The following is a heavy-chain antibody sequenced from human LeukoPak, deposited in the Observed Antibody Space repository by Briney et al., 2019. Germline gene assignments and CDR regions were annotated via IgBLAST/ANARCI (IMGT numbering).Heavy chain of an antibody. CDR2: INSGGSST. CDR1: AXTFSSYW. Sequence: GGSLRLSCTASAXTFSSYWMHWVRQAPGKGLVWVSHINSGGSSTSYADSVKGRFTISRDNAKNTLYLQMNSLRAEDTAVYYCARDRYSSAWYEEWGQGTLVTVSS. CDR3: ARDRYSSAWYEE. J-gene: IGHJ4*02. V-gene: IGHV3-74*01. D-gene: IGHD6-19*01.